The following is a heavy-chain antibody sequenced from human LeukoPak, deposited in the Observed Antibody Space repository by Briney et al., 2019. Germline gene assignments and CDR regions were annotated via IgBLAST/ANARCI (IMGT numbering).Heavy chain of an antibody. CDR2: IWYDGSEK. J-gene: IGHJ5*02. Sequence: GGSLRLSCAASGFTFSSYGMHWVRQAPGKGLEWVAVIWYDGSEKYYVDSVKGRFTISRDNSKNTLFLQMSSLTAEDTAVYYCARWSCDHWGQGTLVTVSS. CDR3: ARWSCDH. V-gene: IGHV3-33*01. CDR1: GFTFSSYG.